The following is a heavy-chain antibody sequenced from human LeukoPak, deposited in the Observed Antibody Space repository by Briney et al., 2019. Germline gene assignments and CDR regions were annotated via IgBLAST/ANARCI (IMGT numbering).Heavy chain of an antibody. Sequence: VASVKVSCKASGYTFTSYYMHWVRQAPGQGLEWMGIINPGGGSTSYAQKFQGRVTMTRDTSTSTVYMEPSSLRSEDTAVYYCASMYSSGWPFDYWGQGTLVTVSS. J-gene: IGHJ4*02. CDR2: INPGGGST. V-gene: IGHV1-46*01. CDR3: ASMYSSGWPFDY. D-gene: IGHD6-19*01. CDR1: GYTFTSYY.